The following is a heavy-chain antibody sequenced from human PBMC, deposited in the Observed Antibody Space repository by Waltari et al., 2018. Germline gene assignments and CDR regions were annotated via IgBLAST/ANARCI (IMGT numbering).Heavy chain of an antibody. CDR3: ARDLRYSSSWFFDY. CDR2: IKQDGSEK. Sequence: EVQLVESGGGLVQPGGSLRLSCAASGFTFSSYWISWVRQAPGKGLEWVANIKQDGSEKYYVDSVKGRFTISRDNAKNSLYLQMNSLRAEDTAVYYCARDLRYSSSWFFDYWGQGTLVTVSS. CDR1: GFTFSSYW. V-gene: IGHV3-7*01. J-gene: IGHJ4*02. D-gene: IGHD6-13*01.